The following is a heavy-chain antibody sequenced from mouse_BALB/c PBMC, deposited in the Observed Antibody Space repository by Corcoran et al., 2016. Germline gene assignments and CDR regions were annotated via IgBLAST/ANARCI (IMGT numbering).Heavy chain of an antibody. Sequence: EVQLQQSGPELVKPGASEKISCKASGYSFTDYIMLWVKQSHRKSLEWIGNINPYYGSTSYNLKFKGKATLTVDKSSSTAYMQLNSLTSEDSAVYYCAREGDYYGSGFYAMDYWGQGTSVTVSP. CDR1: GYSFTDYI. CDR2: INPYYGST. D-gene: IGHD1-1*01. J-gene: IGHJ4*01. CDR3: AREGDYYGSGFYAMDY. V-gene: IGHV1-39*01.